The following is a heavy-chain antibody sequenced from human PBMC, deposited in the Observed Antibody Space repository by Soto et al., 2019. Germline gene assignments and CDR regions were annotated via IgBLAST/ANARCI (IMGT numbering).Heavy chain of an antibody. CDR3: ARWYYYDSSGHYYHYFDP. J-gene: IGHJ5*02. V-gene: IGHV2-5*01. Sequence: SGPTLVNPTQSLTLTCTFSGFSLSTNEVGVGWTRQPPGKALEWLALIYGNDDTRYSPSLKTRLTITKDTSKNQVVLTLTTVDPMDTATYYCARWYYYDSSGHYYHYFDPWGQGTLVTVSS. CDR1: GFSLSTNEVG. CDR2: IYGNDDT. D-gene: IGHD3-22*01.